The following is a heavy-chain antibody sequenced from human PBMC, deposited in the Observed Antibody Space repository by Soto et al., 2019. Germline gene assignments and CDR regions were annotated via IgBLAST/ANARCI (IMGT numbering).Heavy chain of an antibody. CDR1: GGSINNYY. CDR2: VFTTGTT. D-gene: IGHD2-15*01. J-gene: IGHJ5*02. CDR3: ARTLDLGGSAGTNWFDP. V-gene: IGHV4-4*07. Sequence: ETLSLTCSVTGGSINNYYWSWVRQSAGKGLEWIGRVFTTGTTDYNPSLKGRVTISVDTSKNQFSLSLRSVTAADTAVYYCARTLDLGGSAGTNWFDPWGQGTLVTVSS.